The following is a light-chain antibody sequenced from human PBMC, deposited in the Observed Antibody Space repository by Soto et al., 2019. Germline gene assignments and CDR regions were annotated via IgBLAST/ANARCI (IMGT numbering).Light chain of an antibody. CDR3: QHYNSYPEA. CDR2: GAS. Sequence: EIVMTQSPATLSVSPVEGANLSCRASQSVSSNLAWYQQKPGQAPRLLIYGASTRATGIPERFSGSGSGTEFTLTISSLQPDDFATYYCQHYNSYPEAFGQGPKVDIK. CDR1: QSVSSN. J-gene: IGKJ1*01. V-gene: IGKV3D-15*01.